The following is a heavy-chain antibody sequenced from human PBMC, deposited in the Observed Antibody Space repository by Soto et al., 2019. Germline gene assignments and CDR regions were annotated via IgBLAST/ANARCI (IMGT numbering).Heavy chain of an antibody. D-gene: IGHD1-26*01. Sequence: VKVSCKASGYTFTGHYIHWVRQAPEQGPEWMGEIGPESGATRYAQRFQGRVTMTRDMSITTVYMELNNLSPDDTAVYYCGRGRSGQIVVFYWGQGTPVTVSS. CDR1: GYTFTGHY. J-gene: IGHJ4*02. CDR2: IGPESGAT. CDR3: GRGRSGQIVVFY. V-gene: IGHV1-2*02.